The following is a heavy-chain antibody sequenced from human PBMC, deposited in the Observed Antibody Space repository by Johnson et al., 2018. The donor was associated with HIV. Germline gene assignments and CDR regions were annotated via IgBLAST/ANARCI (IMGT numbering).Heavy chain of an antibody. D-gene: IGHD6-19*01. V-gene: IGHV3-48*01. Sequence: EVQLVESGGGLVQPGRSLRLSCAASGFTFDDYAMHWVRQAPGKGLEWVSYISSRGSTIYYADSVKGRFTISRDNSKNTLYLQMNSLRAEDTAVYYCAKDVHSSGWYAFDIWGQGTMVTVSS. CDR2: ISSRGSTI. CDR1: GFTFDDYA. CDR3: AKDVHSSGWYAFDI. J-gene: IGHJ3*02.